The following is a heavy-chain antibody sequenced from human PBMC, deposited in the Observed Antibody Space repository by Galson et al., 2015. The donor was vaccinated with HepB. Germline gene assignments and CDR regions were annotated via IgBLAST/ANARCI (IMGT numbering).Heavy chain of an antibody. V-gene: IGHV3-74*01. D-gene: IGHD2-21*02. J-gene: IGHJ6*02. CDR3: ARGRLLSLRYYYYGMDV. Sequence: SLRLSCAASGFAFSSYWMHWVRQAPGKGLVWVSRINSDGSSTSYADSVKGRFTISRDNAKNTLYLQMNSLRAEDTAVYYCARGRLLSLRYYYYGMDVWGQGTTVTVSS. CDR1: GFAFSSYW. CDR2: INSDGSST.